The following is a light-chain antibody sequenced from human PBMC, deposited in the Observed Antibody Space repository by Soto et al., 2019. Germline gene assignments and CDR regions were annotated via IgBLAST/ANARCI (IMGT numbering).Light chain of an antibody. CDR2: VAS. Sequence: EIVMTQSPATLSVSPGERATLSCRASQSVSSNLAWYQQKPGQAPRLLIYVASTRATGIPARFSGSGSGTEFTLTISRLEPEDFAVYYCQQYGSSRVTFGQGTKVDIK. CDR1: QSVSSN. CDR3: QQYGSSRVT. J-gene: IGKJ1*01. V-gene: IGKV3-15*01.